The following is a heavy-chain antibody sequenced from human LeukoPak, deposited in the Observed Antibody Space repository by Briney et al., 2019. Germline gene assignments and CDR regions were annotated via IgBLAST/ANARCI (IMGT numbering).Heavy chain of an antibody. CDR2: INPSGGST. J-gene: IGHJ5*02. D-gene: IGHD2-2*01. V-gene: IGHV1-46*03. Sequence: ASVKVSCKASGCTFTSYYMHWVRQAPGQGLEWMGIINPSGGSTSYAQKFQGRVTMTRDTSTSTVYMELNSLRSEDTAVYHCARGKSGVVVPESWFDPWGQGTLVTVSS. CDR1: GCTFTSYY. CDR3: ARGKSGVVVPESWFDP.